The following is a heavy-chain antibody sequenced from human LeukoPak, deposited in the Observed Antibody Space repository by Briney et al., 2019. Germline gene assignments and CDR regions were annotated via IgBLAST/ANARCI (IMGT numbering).Heavy chain of an antibody. Sequence: GGSLRLSCTASGFTFSNYWMTWVRQAPGKGLEWVANIKEDGSQKYYVDSVKGRFTISRDNAKNSLSLQMNSLRAEDTAVYYCVRENYYYDSSGYCDYWGQGTLVTVSS. CDR1: GFTFSNYW. CDR3: VRENYYYDSSGYCDY. V-gene: IGHV3-7*01. J-gene: IGHJ4*02. D-gene: IGHD3-22*01. CDR2: IKEDGSQK.